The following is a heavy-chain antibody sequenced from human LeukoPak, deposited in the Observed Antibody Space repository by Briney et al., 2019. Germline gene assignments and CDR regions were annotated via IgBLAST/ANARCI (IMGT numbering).Heavy chain of an antibody. J-gene: IGHJ3*02. Sequence: PSETLSLTCAVYGGSFSDCYWSWIRQPPGKGLEWIGEINHSGSTNYNPSLKSRVTISVDTSKNQFSLELTSVTAADTAVYYCARRDMRRLRDGFDIWGQGTVVTVSS. CDR1: GGSFSDCY. CDR2: INHSGST. D-gene: IGHD2-15*01. V-gene: IGHV4-34*01. CDR3: ARRDMRRLRDGFDI.